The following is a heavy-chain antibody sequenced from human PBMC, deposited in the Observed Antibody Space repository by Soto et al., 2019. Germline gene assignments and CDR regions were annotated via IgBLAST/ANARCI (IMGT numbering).Heavy chain of an antibody. D-gene: IGHD1-26*01. V-gene: IGHV3-33*01. Sequence: HPGGSLRLSCAASGFTFSSYGMHWVRQAPGKGLEWVAVIWYDGSNKYYADSVKGRFTISRDNSKNTLYLQMNSLRAEDTAVYYCARPRVVGAHDAFDIWGQGTMVT. J-gene: IGHJ3*02. CDR1: GFTFSSYG. CDR3: ARPRVVGAHDAFDI. CDR2: IWYDGSNK.